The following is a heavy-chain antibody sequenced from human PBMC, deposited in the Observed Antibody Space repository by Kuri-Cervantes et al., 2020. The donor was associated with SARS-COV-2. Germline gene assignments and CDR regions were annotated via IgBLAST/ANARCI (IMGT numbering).Heavy chain of an antibody. J-gene: IGHJ2*01. CDR2: ISSGSSTI. CDR1: GFTVSSNY. V-gene: IGHV3-48*01. D-gene: IGHD3-10*01. Sequence: GESLKISCAASGFTVSSNYMSWVRQAPGKGLEWVSYISSGSSTIYYADSVKGRFTISRDNARNSLYLQMNSLRAEDTAVYYCARDPHITLIRGAYFDLWGRGTLVTVSS. CDR3: ARDPHITLIRGAYFDL.